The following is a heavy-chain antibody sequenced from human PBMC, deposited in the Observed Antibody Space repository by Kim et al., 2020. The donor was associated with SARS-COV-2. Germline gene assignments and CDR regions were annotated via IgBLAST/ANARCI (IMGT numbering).Heavy chain of an antibody. D-gene: IGHD3-10*01. CDR1: GFIFSSQA. CDR3: AKQGDYGSGTPYFDY. J-gene: IGHJ4*02. Sequence: GGSLRLSCAASGFIFSSQAMSWVRQAPGKGLEWVSAISGSGGGTYYADSVKGRFTISRDNSKSTLYLQMNSLRAEDTAVYHCAKQGDYGSGTPYFDYWGQGTLVTVSS. V-gene: IGHV3-23*01. CDR2: ISGSGGGT.